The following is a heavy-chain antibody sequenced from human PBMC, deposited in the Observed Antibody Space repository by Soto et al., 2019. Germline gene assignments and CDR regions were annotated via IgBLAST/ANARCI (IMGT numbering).Heavy chain of an antibody. D-gene: IGHD2-15*01. Sequence: VASVEVSCRASGYTFTYRYLHWVRQAPGQALEWMGWITPFNGNTNYAQKFQDRVTITRDRSISTAYMELSSLRSEDTAMYYCARSRGYCSGGSCREFDYGMDVWGQGTTVTVSS. J-gene: IGHJ6*02. CDR3: ARSRGYCSGGSCREFDYGMDV. V-gene: IGHV1-45*02. CDR1: GYTFTYRY. CDR2: ITPFNGNT.